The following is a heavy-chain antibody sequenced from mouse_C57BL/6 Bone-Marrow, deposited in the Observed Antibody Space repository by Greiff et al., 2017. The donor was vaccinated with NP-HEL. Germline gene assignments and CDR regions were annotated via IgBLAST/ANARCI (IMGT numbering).Heavy chain of an antibody. Sequence: VKLQESGPGLVKPSQSLFLTCSITGFPITSGYYWFWIRQSPGKPLECMGYITHSGETFYNPPLQSPITITRDTSKNQFFLQLNSVTTYDTARYYCAGDSSGYGDFDYWGQGTTLTVSS. V-gene: IGHV12-3*01. D-gene: IGHD3-2*02. J-gene: IGHJ2*01. CDR2: ITHSGET. CDR3: AGDSSGYGDFDY. CDR1: GFPITSGYY.